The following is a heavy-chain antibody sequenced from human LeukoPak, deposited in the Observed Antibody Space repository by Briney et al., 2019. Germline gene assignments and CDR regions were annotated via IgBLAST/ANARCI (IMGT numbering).Heavy chain of an antibody. V-gene: IGHV3-74*01. CDR1: GFMFDDYA. J-gene: IGHJ5*01. Sequence: GGSLRLSCAASGFMFDDYAMPWVRQAPGKGLVWVSRIDNDGSSTIYADSVKGRFTISRDNAENKVHLQMNSLRVEDTAVYYCARDVPHYWFDSWGQGILVTVSS. CDR2: IDNDGSST. CDR3: ARDVPHYWFDS.